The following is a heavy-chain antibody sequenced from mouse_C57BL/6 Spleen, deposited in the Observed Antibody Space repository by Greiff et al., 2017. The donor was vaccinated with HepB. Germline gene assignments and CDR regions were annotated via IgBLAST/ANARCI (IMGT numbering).Heavy chain of an antibody. CDR3: TREGITTVGFDY. V-gene: IGHV5-9-1*02. CDR1: GFTFSSYA. J-gene: IGHJ2*01. D-gene: IGHD1-1*01. CDR2: ISSGGDYI. Sequence: EVKLMESGEGLVKPGGSLKLSCAASGFTFSSYAMSWVRQTPEKRLEWVAYISSGGDYIYYADTVKGRFTISRDNARNTLYLQMSSLKSEDTAMYYCTREGITTVGFDYWGQGTTLTVSS.